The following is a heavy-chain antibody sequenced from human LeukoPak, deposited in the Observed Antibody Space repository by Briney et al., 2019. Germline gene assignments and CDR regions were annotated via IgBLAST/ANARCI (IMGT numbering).Heavy chain of an antibody. J-gene: IGHJ4*02. CDR3: AKAAEYYYDSSGYYFDY. CDR2: MSPSGDT. CDR1: GFTFTNFA. D-gene: IGHD3-22*01. V-gene: IGHV3-23*01. Sequence: GGSLRLSCAGSGFTFTNFAMTWVRQAPGKGLEWVSSMSPSGDTYYADSVKGRFSISRDASKNTMYLQMSTLRADDTAVYFCAKAAEYYYDSSGYYFDYWGQGTLVTVSS.